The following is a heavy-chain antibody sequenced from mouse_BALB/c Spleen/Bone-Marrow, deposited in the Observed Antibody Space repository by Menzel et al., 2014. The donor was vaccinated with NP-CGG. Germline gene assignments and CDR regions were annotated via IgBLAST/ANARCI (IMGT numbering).Heavy chain of an antibody. D-gene: IGHD1-2*01. CDR2: FYPGSGSI. CDR3: VRHEVITPFDY. V-gene: IGHV1-62-2*01. Sequence: VKLMESGAELVKPGASVKPSCKASGYTFTEYFIHWIKQRSGRGLEWIGWFYPGSGSIKYSEKFKDKATLTADKSSSTVYMELSRLTSEDSAVYFCVRHEVITPFDYWGQGTTLTVSS. CDR1: GYTFTEYF. J-gene: IGHJ2*01.